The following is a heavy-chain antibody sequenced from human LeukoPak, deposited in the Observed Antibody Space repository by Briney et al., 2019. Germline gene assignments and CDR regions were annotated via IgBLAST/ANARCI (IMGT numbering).Heavy chain of an antibody. CDR3: ARRRTTGTTGYFDY. CDR1: RGSISTYY. CDR2: ISTGGST. J-gene: IGHJ4*02. D-gene: IGHD1-1*01. V-gene: IGHV4-4*09. Sequence: SETLSLTCTISRGSISTYYWSWIRQPPGKGLEWIGYISTGGSTNYNPSLKSRVTISVDTSKNQLSLSLSSVTAADTAVYYCARRRTTGTTGYFDYWGQGTLVTVSS.